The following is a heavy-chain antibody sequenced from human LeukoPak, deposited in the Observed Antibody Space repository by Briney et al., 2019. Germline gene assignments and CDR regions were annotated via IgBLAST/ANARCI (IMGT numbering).Heavy chain of an antibody. Sequence: PGGSLGLSCAASGFTFSYYWMSWVRQAPGKGLGWVANIKQDGSEKYYVDSVKGRFTISRDNAKNSLYLQMNSLRAEDTALYYCARSVDPGGSFDYWGQGTLVTVSS. CDR3: ARSVDPGGSFDY. D-gene: IGHD2-8*02. J-gene: IGHJ4*02. V-gene: IGHV3-7*01. CDR1: GFTFSYYW. CDR2: IKQDGSEK.